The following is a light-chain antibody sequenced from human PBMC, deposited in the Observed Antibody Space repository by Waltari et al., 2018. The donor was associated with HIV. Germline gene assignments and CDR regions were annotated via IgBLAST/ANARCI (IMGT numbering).Light chain of an antibody. CDR1: QSVLYSSNNKNY. Sequence: GERATINCKSSQSVLYSSNNKNYLAWYQQKPGQPPKLLIYWASTRESGVPDRFSGSGSGTDFTLTISSLQAEDVAVYYCQQYYSTPYTFGQGTKLEIK. CDR3: QQYYSTPYT. J-gene: IGKJ2*01. V-gene: IGKV4-1*01. CDR2: WAS.